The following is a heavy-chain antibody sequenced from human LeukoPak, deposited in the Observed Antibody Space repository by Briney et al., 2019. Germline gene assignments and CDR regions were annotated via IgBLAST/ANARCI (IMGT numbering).Heavy chain of an antibody. J-gene: IGHJ4*02. V-gene: IGHV3-33*06. CDR1: GFTFSHYG. CDR2: IWSDATNQ. Sequence: GGSLRLSCEASGFTFSHYGMHWVRQAPGKGLEWVAVIWSDATNQYYSDSVKGRFTISRDNFKRTVSLQMNSLRAEDTAVYYCVKDAQRGFDFSNSLQHWGQGSLVTVSS. CDR3: VKDAQRGFDFSNSLQH. D-gene: IGHD4-11*01.